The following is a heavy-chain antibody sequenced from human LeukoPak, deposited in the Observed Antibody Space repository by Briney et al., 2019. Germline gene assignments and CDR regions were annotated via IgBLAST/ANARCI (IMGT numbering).Heavy chain of an antibody. D-gene: IGHD3-22*01. CDR3: TKGRDTTGYFVY. CDR1: GYTFTNYT. J-gene: IGHJ4*02. V-gene: IGHV7-4-1*02. Sequence: GASVKVSYKASGYTFTNYTINWVRLAPGQGLEWMGWIDTNTGNPTYAQGFAGRFVFSLDTSVTTTYLQISGLKAEDTAVYFCTKGRDTTGYFVYWGQGTLVTVSS. CDR2: IDTNTGNP.